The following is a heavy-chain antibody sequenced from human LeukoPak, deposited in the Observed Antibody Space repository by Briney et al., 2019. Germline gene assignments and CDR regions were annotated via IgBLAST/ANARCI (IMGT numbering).Heavy chain of an antibody. D-gene: IGHD5/OR15-5a*01. CDR1: GFTFSNAW. Sequence: PGGPLRLSCAASGFTFSNAWMSWVRQAPGKGLEWVAVISYDGTNTFYTDSVKGRFTTSRDNFTNTLHLRMGSLRAEETGVYYCARVLRRDSVYSIKVDYWGQGTLVTVS. CDR3: ARVLRRDSVYSIKVDY. V-gene: IGHV3-30-3*01. CDR2: ISYDGTNT. J-gene: IGHJ4*02.